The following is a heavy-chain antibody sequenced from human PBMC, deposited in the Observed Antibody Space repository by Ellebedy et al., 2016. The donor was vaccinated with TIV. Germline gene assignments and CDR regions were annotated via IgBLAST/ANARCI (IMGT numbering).Heavy chain of an antibody. J-gene: IGHJ6*02. CDR1: GYTFTSYG. Sequence: AASVKVSCKASGYTFTSYGISWVRQAPGQGLEWMGWISAYNGNTNYAQKLQGRVTMTTDTSTSTAYMELRSLRSDDTAVYYCARDQSDSYGYLLVYYYGMDVWGQGTTVTVSS. CDR2: ISAYNGNT. V-gene: IGHV1-18*01. CDR3: ARDQSDSYGYLLVYYYGMDV. D-gene: IGHD5-18*01.